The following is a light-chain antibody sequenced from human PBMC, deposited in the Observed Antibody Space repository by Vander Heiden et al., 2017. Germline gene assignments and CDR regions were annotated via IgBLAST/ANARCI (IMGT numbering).Light chain of an antibody. CDR1: QSISSY. CDR2: AAS. Sequence: DIQMTQSPSPLSASVGDRVTLTCRASQSISSYLHWYQQKPGKAPKLLIYAASSLQSGVPARFSGSGSGTDFTLTISSLQPEDVAAYYCQQNYSTPYTFGQGTKLEIK. V-gene: IGKV1-39*01. J-gene: IGKJ2*01. CDR3: QQNYSTPYT.